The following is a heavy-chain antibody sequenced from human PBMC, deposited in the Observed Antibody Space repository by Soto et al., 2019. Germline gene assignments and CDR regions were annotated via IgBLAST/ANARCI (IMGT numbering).Heavy chain of an antibody. CDR1: GGTFSSYA. CDR2: IIPIFGTA. J-gene: IGHJ5*02. Sequence: SVKVSCKASGGTFSSYAISWVRQAPGQGLEWMGGIIPIFGTANYAQKFQGRVTITADESTSTAYMELSSLRSEDTAVYYCARKYYYDSSNWFDPWGQGTLVTVDS. CDR3: ARKYYYDSSNWFDP. V-gene: IGHV1-69*13. D-gene: IGHD3-22*01.